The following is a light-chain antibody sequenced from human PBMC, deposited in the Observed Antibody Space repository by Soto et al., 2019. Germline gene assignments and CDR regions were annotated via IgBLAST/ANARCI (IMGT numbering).Light chain of an antibody. V-gene: IGKV1-33*01. CDR3: QQYDNLLP. CDR1: QDISNY. J-gene: IGKJ5*01. Sequence: DIQMTQSPSSLSASVGDRVTITCQASQDISNYLNWYQQKPGKAPKLLIYDASNLETGVPSRFSGSGSGTDSTFTISSLQPEDIATYYCQQYDNLLPFGQGTRLEIK. CDR2: DAS.